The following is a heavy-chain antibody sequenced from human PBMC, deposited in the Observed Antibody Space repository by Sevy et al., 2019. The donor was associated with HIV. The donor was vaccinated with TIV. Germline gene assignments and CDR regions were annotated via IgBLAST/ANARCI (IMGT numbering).Heavy chain of an antibody. CDR1: GFTFSTYA. Sequence: GGSLRLSCAASGFTFSTYAMNWVRQAPGKGLEWVSAISGVDASTYYADSVKGRFTSPRDNSRNTLYLQMSNLGADDTAVYYCAKDRRTSWGRFDCWGQGTLVTVSS. J-gene: IGHJ4*02. V-gene: IGHV3-23*01. CDR3: AKDRRTSWGRFDC. D-gene: IGHD6-13*01. CDR2: ISGVDAST.